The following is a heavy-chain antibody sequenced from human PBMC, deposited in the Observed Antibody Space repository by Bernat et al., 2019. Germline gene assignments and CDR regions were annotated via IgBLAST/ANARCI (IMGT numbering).Heavy chain of an antibody. CDR3: ARAYY. J-gene: IGHJ4*02. D-gene: IGHD3-16*01. V-gene: IGHV3-7*01. CDR2: IKFDGSEK. CDR1: GFTFSTFW. Sequence: DVQLVESGGGLVQPVGSLRLSCAASGFTFSTFWMTWVRQAPGKGLERVANIKFDGSEKYYVDSVKVRFTISRDNGRDSLCLKENGVCAADTAVYYCARAYYWGQGTLVTVSS.